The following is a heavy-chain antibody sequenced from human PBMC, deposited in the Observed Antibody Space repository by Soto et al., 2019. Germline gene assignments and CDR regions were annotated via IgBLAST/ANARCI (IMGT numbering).Heavy chain of an antibody. J-gene: IGHJ4*02. Sequence: ASVKVSCKASGYTFTSYGISWVRQAPGQGLEWMGWISAYNGNTNYAQKLQGRVTMTTDTSTSTAYMELRSLRSDDTAVYYCASCSYYYDISGYYYGGPFDYWGQGTLVTVSS. CDR1: GYTFTSYG. D-gene: IGHD3-22*01. CDR2: ISAYNGNT. V-gene: IGHV1-18*04. CDR3: ASCSYYYDISGYYYGGPFDY.